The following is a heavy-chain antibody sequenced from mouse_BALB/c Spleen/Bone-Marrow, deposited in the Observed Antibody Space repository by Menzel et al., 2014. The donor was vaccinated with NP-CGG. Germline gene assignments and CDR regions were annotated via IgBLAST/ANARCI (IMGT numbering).Heavy chain of an antibody. V-gene: IGHV7-3*02. Sequence: EVKLVESGGGLVQSGGSLRLSCAPSGFTFTDYYMNWVRQPPGKALEWLGFIRNKANGYTTEYSASVKGRFTISRDNSQNILYLQMNTLRAEDSATYYCARDKGRVFFDYWGQGTTLTVSS. CDR3: ARDKGRVFFDY. CDR2: IRNKANGYTT. CDR1: GFTFTDYY. J-gene: IGHJ2*01.